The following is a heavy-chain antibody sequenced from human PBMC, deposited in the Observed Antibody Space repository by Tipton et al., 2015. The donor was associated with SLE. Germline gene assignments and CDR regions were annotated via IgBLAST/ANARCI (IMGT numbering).Heavy chain of an antibody. D-gene: IGHD5-12*01. V-gene: IGHV4-61*01. CDR2: IYYSGST. CDR1: GYSISSGYY. J-gene: IGHJ3*02. CDR3: ARDAYSGYDFDAFDI. Sequence: TLSLTCAVSGYSISSGYYWGWIRQLPGKGLEWIGYIYYSGSTNYNPSLKSRVTISVDTSKNQFSLKLSSVTAADTAVYYCARDAYSGYDFDAFDIWGQGTMVTVSS.